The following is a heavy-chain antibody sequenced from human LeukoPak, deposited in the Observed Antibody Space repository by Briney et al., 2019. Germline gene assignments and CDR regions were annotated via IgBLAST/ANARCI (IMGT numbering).Heavy chain of an antibody. V-gene: IGHV4-38-2*02. D-gene: IGHD5-24*01. CDR1: GYSISSGYY. CDR2: IYHSGST. Sequence: SETLSLTCTVSGYSISSGYYWGWIRQPPGKGLEWIGSIYHSGSTYYNPSLKSRVTISVDTSKNQFSLKLSSVTAADTAVYYCARGGEMATIYWYFDLWGRGTLVTVSS. CDR3: ARGGEMATIYWYFDL. J-gene: IGHJ2*01.